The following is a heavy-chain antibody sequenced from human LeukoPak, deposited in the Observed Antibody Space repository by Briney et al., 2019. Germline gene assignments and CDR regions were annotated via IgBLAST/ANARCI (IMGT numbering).Heavy chain of an antibody. CDR3: ARERGASAMDSPLEY. CDR2: INPSGGST. J-gene: IGHJ4*02. CDR1: GYTFTSYY. V-gene: IGHV1-46*01. D-gene: IGHD5-18*01. Sequence: GASVKVSCKASGYTFTSYYMHWVRQAPGQGLEWMGIINPSGGSTSYAQKFQGRVTMTRDTSTSTVYMELSSLRSEDTAVYYCARERGASAMDSPLEYWGQGTLVTVSS.